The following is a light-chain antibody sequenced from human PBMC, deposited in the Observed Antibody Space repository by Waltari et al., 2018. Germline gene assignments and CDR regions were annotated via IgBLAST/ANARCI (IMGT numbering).Light chain of an antibody. Sequence: DIPMTQSPSSLSTSVGDKVTITCRASQGISTALAWYQQKPGKAPKLLIYAASNLQSGVPSRFSGSGSGTDFTLTISSLQPEDFALYYCQQRSSYPWTFGQGTKVEIK. J-gene: IGKJ1*01. V-gene: IGKV1-9*01. CDR2: AAS. CDR1: QGISTA. CDR3: QQRSSYPWT.